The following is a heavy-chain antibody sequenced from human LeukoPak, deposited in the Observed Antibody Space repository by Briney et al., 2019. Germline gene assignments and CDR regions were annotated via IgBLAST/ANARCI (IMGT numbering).Heavy chain of an antibody. CDR1: GFSLSTSGVG. CDR3: AHRRDYGSGGVFDY. V-gene: IGHV2-5*01. Sequence: SGPTLRNPTQTPTLTFTFSGFSLSTSGVGVGWIRQPPGKALEWVALIYWNDDKRYSPSLKSRLTITNDTSKNQVVLTMTNVDPVDTATYYCAHRRDYGSGGVFDYWGQGTLVTVSS. J-gene: IGHJ4*02. D-gene: IGHD4/OR15-4a*01. CDR2: IYWNDDK.